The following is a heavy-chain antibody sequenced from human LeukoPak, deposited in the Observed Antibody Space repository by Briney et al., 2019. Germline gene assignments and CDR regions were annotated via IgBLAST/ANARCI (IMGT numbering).Heavy chain of an antibody. J-gene: IGHJ4*02. Sequence: PGGSLRLSCAASGFTFSNAWMSWIRQPPGKGLEWIGYIYYSGTTNYNPSLKSRVTISVDTSKNQFSLKLSSVTAADTAVYYCARGVYIAAAQYGYWGQGTLVTVSS. V-gene: IGHV4-59*01. CDR2: IYYSGTT. CDR3: ARGVYIAAAQYGY. D-gene: IGHD6-13*01. CDR1: GFTFSNAW.